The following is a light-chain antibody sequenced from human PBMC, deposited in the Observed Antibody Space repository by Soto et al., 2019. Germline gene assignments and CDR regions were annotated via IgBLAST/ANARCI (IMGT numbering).Light chain of an antibody. V-gene: IGKV2-30*01. CDR3: MQGTSWPYT. Sequence: DVVMTQSPLSLSVIPGQPASISCRASQSPVTSDGNTYLNWFHQRPGQSPRRLIYKISNRDSGVPDRFIGSGSGTEFTLKISRVEAEDVGFYYCMQGTSWPYTFGQGTKLEI. CDR1: QSPVTSDGNTY. J-gene: IGKJ2*01. CDR2: KIS.